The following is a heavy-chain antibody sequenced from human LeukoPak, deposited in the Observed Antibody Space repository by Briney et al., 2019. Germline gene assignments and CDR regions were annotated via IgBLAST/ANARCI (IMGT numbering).Heavy chain of an antibody. Sequence: GGSLKLSCAASGFTFSIYAMSWVRQAPGKGLEWVSAISGSGGSTYYADSVKGRFTISRDNCKNTLYLQMSSLRAEDTAVYYCAKDGGIAAVTASSFCDYWGQGTLVTVSS. CDR2: ISGSGGST. CDR1: GFTFSIYA. V-gene: IGHV3-23*01. D-gene: IGHD6-13*01. J-gene: IGHJ4*02. CDR3: AKDGGIAAVTASSFCDY.